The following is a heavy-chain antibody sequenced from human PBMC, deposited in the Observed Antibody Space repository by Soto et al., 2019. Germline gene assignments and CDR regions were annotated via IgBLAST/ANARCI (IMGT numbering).Heavy chain of an antibody. CDR1: GGSISSGDYY. CDR2: IYYSGST. CDR3: ARSVGNTINFDY. D-gene: IGHD3-9*01. Sequence: PSETLSLTCTVSGGSISSGDYYWSWIRQPPGKGLEWIGYIYYSGSTYYNPSLKSRVTISVDTSKNQFSLKLSSVTAADTAVYYCARSVGNTINFDYWGQGTLVTSPQ. J-gene: IGHJ4*02. V-gene: IGHV4-30-4*01.